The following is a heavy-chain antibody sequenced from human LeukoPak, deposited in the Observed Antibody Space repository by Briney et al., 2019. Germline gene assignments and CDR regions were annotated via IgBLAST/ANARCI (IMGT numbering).Heavy chain of an antibody. CDR1: GFTFSSYA. D-gene: IGHD2-21*01. J-gene: IGHJ3*02. CDR2: ISGSGGST. V-gene: IGHV3-23*01. Sequence: GGSLRLSCAASGFTFSSYAMSWVRQAPGEGLEWVSAISGSGGSTYYADSVKGRFTISRDNAKNSLYLQMNSLRAEDMALYYCAKGAAYCGGDCYSGAFDIWGQGTMVTVSS. CDR3: AKGAAYCGGDCYSGAFDI.